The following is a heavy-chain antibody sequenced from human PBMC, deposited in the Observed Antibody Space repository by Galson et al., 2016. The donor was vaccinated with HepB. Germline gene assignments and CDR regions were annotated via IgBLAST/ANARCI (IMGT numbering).Heavy chain of an antibody. CDR3: ASHSAGAFEDVTLSSPFVDALDV. V-gene: IGHV5-51*01. CDR1: GSSFISYW. J-gene: IGHJ3*01. D-gene: IGHD2/OR15-2a*01. CDR2: IYPGDSDT. Sequence: QSGAEVTKPGQSLRISCQASGSSFISYWVVWVRQMPGKGLEWMGFIYPGDSDTRYSPSFQGQVTISADTSRDTAYLQWKSLQASDSAMDYCASHSAGAFEDVTLSSPFVDALDVWGQGTMVTVSP.